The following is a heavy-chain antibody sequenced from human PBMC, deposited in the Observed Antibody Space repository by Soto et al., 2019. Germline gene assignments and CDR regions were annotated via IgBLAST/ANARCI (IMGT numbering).Heavy chain of an antibody. J-gene: IGHJ6*02. D-gene: IGHD3-10*01. Sequence: QVQLVQSGAEVKKSGASVKVSCKTSGYTFTGYFLHWVRQAPGQGLEWMGWINPKSGGTYSAQKFQGRVTMTRDTSIRTAYMELSRLKSDDTAVYYCARGGSGGWRGDYGMDVWGQGTTVTVSS. CDR1: GYTFTGYF. V-gene: IGHV1-2*02. CDR3: ARGGSGGWRGDYGMDV. CDR2: INPKSGGT.